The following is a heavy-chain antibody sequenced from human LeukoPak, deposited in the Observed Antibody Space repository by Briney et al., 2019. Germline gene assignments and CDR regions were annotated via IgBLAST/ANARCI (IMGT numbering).Heavy chain of an antibody. CDR3: ARAYCSGGSCYVFDY. J-gene: IGHJ4*02. V-gene: IGHV1-46*01. Sequence: ASVKVSCKASGYTFTSYYMHWVRQAPGQGLEWMGIINPSGGSTSYAQKFQGRVTTTRDTSTSTVYMELSRLRSDDTAVYYCARAYCSGGSCYVFDYWGQGTLVTVSS. CDR2: INPSGGST. D-gene: IGHD2-15*01. CDR1: GYTFTSYY.